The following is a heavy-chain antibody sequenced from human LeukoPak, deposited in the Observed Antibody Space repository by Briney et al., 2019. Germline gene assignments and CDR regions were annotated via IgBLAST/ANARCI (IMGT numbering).Heavy chain of an antibody. CDR3: ARLTVVKRQIQFDY. Sequence: PSQTLSLTCAVSGGSISSGGYSWSWIRQPPGKGLEWIGYIYHSGSTYYNPSLKSRVTISVDRSKNQFSLKLSSVTAADTAVYYCARLTVVKRQIQFDYWGQGTLVTVSS. V-gene: IGHV4-30-2*01. J-gene: IGHJ4*02. CDR1: GGSISSGGYS. D-gene: IGHD4-23*01. CDR2: IYHSGST.